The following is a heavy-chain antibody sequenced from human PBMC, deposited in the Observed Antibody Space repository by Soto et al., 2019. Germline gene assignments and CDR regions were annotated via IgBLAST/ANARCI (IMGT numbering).Heavy chain of an antibody. CDR2: INPSGGST. Sequence: QVQLVQSGAEVKKPGASVKVSCKASGYTFTSYYMHWVRQAPGQGLEWMGIINPSGGSTSYAQKLQGRVTTTRDTSTSTVYMELSSLRSEDTAVYYCARDTRNAFDYWGQGTLVTVSS. V-gene: IGHV1-46*01. CDR3: ARDTRNAFDY. CDR1: GYTFTSYY. D-gene: IGHD4-4*01. J-gene: IGHJ4*02.